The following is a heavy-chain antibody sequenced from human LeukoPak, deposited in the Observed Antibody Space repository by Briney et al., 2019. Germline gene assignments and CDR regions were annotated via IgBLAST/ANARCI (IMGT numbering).Heavy chain of an antibody. J-gene: IGHJ4*02. CDR1: GGSISSYY. V-gene: IGHV4-59*08. CDR2: IYYSGST. D-gene: IGHD3-22*01. CDR3: ARSSIVVVPYFDY. Sequence: PSETLSLTCTVSGGSISSYYWSWIRQPPGKGLEWIGYIYYSGSTYYNPSLKSRVTISVDTSKNQFSLKLSSVTAADTAVYYCARSSIVVVPYFDYWGQGTLVTVSS.